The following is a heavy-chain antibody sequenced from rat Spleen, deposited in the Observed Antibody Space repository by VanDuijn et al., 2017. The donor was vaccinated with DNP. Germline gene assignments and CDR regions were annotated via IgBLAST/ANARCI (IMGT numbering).Heavy chain of an antibody. CDR1: DYSITSDY. D-gene: IGHD3-8*01. Sequence: EMQLQESGPGLVKPSQSLSLTCSVTDYSITSDYWGWIRKFPGNKMEWIGHINYSGRTSYNPSLISRISITRDTSKNQFFLQLNSVTTEDTSTYYCVRGHPPRGFDYWGQGVMVTVSS. J-gene: IGHJ2*01. CDR3: VRGHPPRGFDY. V-gene: IGHV3-1*01. CDR2: INYSGRT.